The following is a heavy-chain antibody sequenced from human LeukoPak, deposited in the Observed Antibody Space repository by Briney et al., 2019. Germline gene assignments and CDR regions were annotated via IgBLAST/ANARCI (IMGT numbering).Heavy chain of an antibody. J-gene: IGHJ4*02. CDR1: GFTFSSYS. CDR3: ARDRRCSSTSCYYFDY. V-gene: IGHV3-21*01. CDR2: ISSSSYI. D-gene: IGHD2-2*01. Sequence: GGSLRPSCAASGFTFSSYSMNWVRQAPGKGLEWVSSISSSSYIYYADSVKGRFTISRDNAKNSLYLQMNSLRAEDTAVYYCARDRRCSSTSCYYFDYWGQGTLVTVSS.